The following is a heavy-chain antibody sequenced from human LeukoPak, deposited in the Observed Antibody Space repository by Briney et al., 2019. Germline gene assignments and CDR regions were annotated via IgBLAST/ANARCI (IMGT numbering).Heavy chain of an antibody. CDR1: GFTFSSYS. D-gene: IGHD3-10*01. CDR3: ARLLVRGVIYYYYYYMDV. Sequence: GSLRLSCAASGFTFSSYSMNWVRQAPGKGLEWIGEINHSGSTNYNPSLKSRVTISVDTSKNQFSLKLSSVTAADTAVYYCARLLVRGVIYYYYYYMDVWGKGTTVTISS. V-gene: IGHV4-34*01. CDR2: INHSGST. J-gene: IGHJ6*03.